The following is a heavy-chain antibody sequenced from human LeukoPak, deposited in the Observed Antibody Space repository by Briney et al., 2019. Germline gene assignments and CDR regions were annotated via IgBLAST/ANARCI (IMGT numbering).Heavy chain of an antibody. CDR1: GFTFSIYS. D-gene: IGHD6-19*01. CDR3: ARSSSGWSFDY. Sequence: GGSLRLSCAVSGFTFSIYSVNWVRQAPGKGLEWVSSISSSSSYIYYADSVKGRFTISRDNAKNSLYLQMNSLRAEDTAVYYCARSSSGWSFDYWGQGTLVTVSS. CDR2: ISSSSSYI. J-gene: IGHJ4*02. V-gene: IGHV3-21*01.